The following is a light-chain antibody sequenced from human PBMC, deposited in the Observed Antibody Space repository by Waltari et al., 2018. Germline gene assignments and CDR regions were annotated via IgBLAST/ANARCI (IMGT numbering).Light chain of an antibody. CDR3: QHYVNSGFT. J-gene: IGKJ3*01. Sequence: EIVLTQSPATLSLSPGARAPLSCRASQNIGDGYLAWYQQKLGPPPRLLIYGTSIRATGIPNRFSGSGSGTDFTLTISKLEPEDFGVYYCQHYVNSGFTFGPGTKVDIK. CDR1: QNIGDGY. CDR2: GTS. V-gene: IGKV3-20*01.